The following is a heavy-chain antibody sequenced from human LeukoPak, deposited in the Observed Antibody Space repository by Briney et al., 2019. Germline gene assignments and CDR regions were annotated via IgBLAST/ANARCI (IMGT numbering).Heavy chain of an antibody. J-gene: IGHJ3*02. Sequence: ASVKVSCKASGYTFTSYYMHWVRQAPGQGLEWMGIINPSGGSTGYAQKFQGRVTMTRDMSTSTVYMELSSLRSEDTAVYYCARVDTAMVDAFDIWGQGTMVTVSS. CDR1: GYTFTSYY. CDR3: ARVDTAMVDAFDI. D-gene: IGHD5-18*01. CDR2: INPSGGST. V-gene: IGHV1-46*01.